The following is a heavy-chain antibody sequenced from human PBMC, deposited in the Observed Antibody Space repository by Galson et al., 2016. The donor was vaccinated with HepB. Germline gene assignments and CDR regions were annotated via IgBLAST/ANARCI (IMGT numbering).Heavy chain of an antibody. D-gene: IGHD3-16*01. J-gene: IGHJ6*02. CDR2: ISDSGRTT. Sequence: YLRLSCAASGFAFSSYAMSWVRQAPGNGLEWVSAISDSGRTTYSTDSVNGRFTISRDNAKNTLYVQMSSLRAEDTAVYYRAKAPRGPDYNYYGMDVWGQGATVTVSS. CDR3: AKAPRGPDYNYYGMDV. V-gene: IGHV3-23*01. CDR1: GFAFSSYA.